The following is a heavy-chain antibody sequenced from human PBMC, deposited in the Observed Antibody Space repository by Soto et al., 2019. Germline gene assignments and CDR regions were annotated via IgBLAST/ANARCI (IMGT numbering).Heavy chain of an antibody. V-gene: IGHV1-8*01. CDR2: MNPNSGNT. CDR3: ARGRGGSYLWALYYYYYGMGV. Sequence: ASVKVSCKASGYTFTSYDINWVRHATGQGLEWMGWMNPNSGNTGYAQKFQGRVTMTRNTSISTAYMELSSLRSEDTAVYYCARGRGGSYLWALYYYYYGMGVWGRGSTLTVSS. J-gene: IGHJ6*04. D-gene: IGHD1-26*01. CDR1: GYTFTSYD.